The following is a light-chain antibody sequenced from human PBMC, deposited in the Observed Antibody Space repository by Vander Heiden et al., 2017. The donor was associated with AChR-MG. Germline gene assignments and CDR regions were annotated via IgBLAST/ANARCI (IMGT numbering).Light chain of an antibody. CDR2: GNN. Sequence: QSVLTQPPSVSGALGQRVAISCSGRSSNIGAPYDVHWYQQLPGIAPKLLIYGNNNRPSGVPDRFSGSKSGTSASLAITGLQPDDEADYYCQSFDSSLTAWVFGGGTKLTVL. CDR1: SSNIGAPYD. CDR3: QSFDSSLTAWV. J-gene: IGLJ2*01. V-gene: IGLV1-40*01.